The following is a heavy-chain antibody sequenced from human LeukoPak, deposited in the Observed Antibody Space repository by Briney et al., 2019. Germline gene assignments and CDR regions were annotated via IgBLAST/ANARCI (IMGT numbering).Heavy chain of an antibody. CDR1: GYTFTDSY. D-gene: IGHD4-23*01. Sequence: ASVKVSCKASGYTFTDSYMHWIRQAPGQGLEWMGWINPKSGDTHFAQKLQGTVTLTRDTATTTAYLELSTLTSGDTAVYYCARSADYGGIDGFDVWGQGTLVVVXS. CDR3: ARSADYGGIDGFDV. J-gene: IGHJ3*01. CDR2: INPKSGDT. V-gene: IGHV1-2*02.